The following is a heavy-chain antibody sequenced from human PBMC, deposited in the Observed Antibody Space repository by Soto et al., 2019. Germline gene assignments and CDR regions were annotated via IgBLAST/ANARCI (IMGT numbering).Heavy chain of an antibody. J-gene: IGHJ4*02. CDR3: ARVDYDILTGYDFDY. Sequence: SETLSLTCAAYGGSFSGYYWSWIRQPPGKGLEWIGEINHSGSTNYNPSLKSRVTISVDTSKNQFSLKLSSVTAADTAVYYCARVDYDILTGYDFDYWGQGTLVTVSS. CDR1: GGSFSGYY. D-gene: IGHD3-9*01. CDR2: INHSGST. V-gene: IGHV4-34*01.